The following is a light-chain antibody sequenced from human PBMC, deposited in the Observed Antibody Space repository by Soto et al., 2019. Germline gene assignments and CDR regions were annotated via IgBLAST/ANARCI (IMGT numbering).Light chain of an antibody. CDR2: GAS. CDR3: QQYGSSPYT. V-gene: IGKV3-20*01. J-gene: IGKJ2*01. CDR1: HSITSNY. Sequence: EIVLTQSPGTLSLSPGERATLSCRASHSITSNYLAWYQQKPGRAPSLLIYGASSRATGIPDRFSGSGSGTDFTLTISSLEQEDVAVYYCQQYGSSPYTFGQGTKLEI.